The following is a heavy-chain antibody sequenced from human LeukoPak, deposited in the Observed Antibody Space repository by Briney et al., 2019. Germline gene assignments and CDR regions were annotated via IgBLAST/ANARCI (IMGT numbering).Heavy chain of an antibody. V-gene: IGHV3-66*01. CDR1: GFTVSSNY. CDR2: IYSGGST. Sequence: GGSLRLSCAASGFTVSSNYMSWVRQAPGKGLEWVSVIYSGGSTYYADSVKGRFTISRDNSKNTLYLQMSSLRAEDTAVYYCARDPQAYCGGDCYSGWGQGTLVTVSS. D-gene: IGHD2-21*02. J-gene: IGHJ4*02. CDR3: ARDPQAYCGGDCYSG.